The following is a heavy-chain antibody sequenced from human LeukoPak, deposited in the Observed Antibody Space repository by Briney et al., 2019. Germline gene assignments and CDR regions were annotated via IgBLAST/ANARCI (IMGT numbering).Heavy chain of an antibody. D-gene: IGHD6-6*01. Sequence: PSETLSLTCTVSGGSISSYYWSWIRQPPGKGLEWIGYIYYSGSTNYNPSLKSRVTISVDTSKNQFSLKLSSVTAADTAVYYCARRSLPVYGMDVWGQGTTVTVSS. CDR3: ARRSLPVYGMDV. CDR2: IYYSGST. V-gene: IGHV4-59*01. J-gene: IGHJ6*02. CDR1: GGSISSYY.